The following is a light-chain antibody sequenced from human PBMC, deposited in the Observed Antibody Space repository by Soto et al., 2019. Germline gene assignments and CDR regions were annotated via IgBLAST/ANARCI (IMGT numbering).Light chain of an antibody. CDR3: NSYTSSSTYV. V-gene: IGLV2-14*01. CDR2: DVS. J-gene: IGLJ1*01. CDR1: SSDVGGYNY. Sequence: QSVLTQPASVSGSPGQSITISCTGTSSDVGGYNYVSWYQQHPGKAPKLVIYDVSNRPSGVSNRFSGSKSGNTASLTISGLQAEDEDDYYCNSYTSSSTYVFGTGTKLTVL.